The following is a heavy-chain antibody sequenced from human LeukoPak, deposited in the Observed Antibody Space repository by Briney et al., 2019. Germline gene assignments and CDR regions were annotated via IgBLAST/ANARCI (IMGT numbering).Heavy chain of an antibody. Sequence: ASVRVSCKASGYTFIDYYIHWVRQAPGQGLEWMGWINPNSGGTNYAQKFQDWVTVTSDTSITTAYMELSRLRSDDTAVYYCARGGDSSGWYVDYWGQGSLVTVSS. CDR2: INPNSGGT. CDR1: GYTFIDYY. V-gene: IGHV1-2*04. D-gene: IGHD6-19*01. CDR3: ARGGDSSGWYVDY. J-gene: IGHJ4*02.